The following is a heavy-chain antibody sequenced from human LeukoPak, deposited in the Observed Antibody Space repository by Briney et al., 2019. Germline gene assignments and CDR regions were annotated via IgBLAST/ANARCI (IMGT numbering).Heavy chain of an antibody. V-gene: IGHV1-18*04. J-gene: IGHJ5*02. CDR1: GYIFTGYY. D-gene: IGHD3-3*01. CDR3: ARYNYDFWSGYSKWFDP. Sequence: ASVKVSCKASGYIFTGYYMHWVRQAPGQGLEWMGWISAYNGNTNYAQKLQGRVTMTTDTSTSTAYMELRSLRSDDTAVYYCARYNYDFWSGYSKWFDPWGQGTLVTVSS. CDR2: ISAYNGNT.